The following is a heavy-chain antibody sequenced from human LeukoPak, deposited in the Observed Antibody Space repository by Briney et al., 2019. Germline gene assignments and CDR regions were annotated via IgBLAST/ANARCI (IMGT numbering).Heavy chain of an antibody. CDR3: ARSCSSTSCSLSY. Sequence: PSETLSLTCAVYGGSFSGYYWSWIRQPPGKGLEWIGEINRSGSTNYNPSLKSRVTISVDTSKNQFSLKLSSVTAADTAVYYCARSCSSTSCSLSYWGQGTLVTVSS. V-gene: IGHV4-34*01. J-gene: IGHJ4*02. D-gene: IGHD2-2*01. CDR1: GGSFSGYY. CDR2: INRSGST.